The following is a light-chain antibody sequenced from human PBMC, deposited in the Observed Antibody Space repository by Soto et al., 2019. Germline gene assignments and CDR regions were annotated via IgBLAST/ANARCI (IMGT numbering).Light chain of an antibody. CDR2: DAS. CDR1: QSISSW. V-gene: IGKV1-5*01. J-gene: IGKJ1*01. CDR3: QHYNSYSEA. Sequence: DIQMTQSPSTLSASVGARVPITCRARQSISSWLAWYQQKPGKVPKLLIYDASTLKSGVPSRFSGSGSGTEFTLTISSLQPDDFATYYCQHYNSYSEAFGQGTKVDI.